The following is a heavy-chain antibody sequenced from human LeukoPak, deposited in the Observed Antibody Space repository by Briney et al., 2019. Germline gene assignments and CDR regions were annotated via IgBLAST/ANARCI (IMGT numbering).Heavy chain of an antibody. Sequence: GGSLRLSCAASGFTFSSYWMHWVRQVPGKGLVWVSRINTDGSSTNYADSVKGRFTISRDNSKNTLYLQMNSLRAEDTAVYYCAGDIGRTRGYSYGPGYWGQGTLVTVSS. J-gene: IGHJ4*02. CDR3: AGDIGRTRGYSYGPGY. CDR2: INTDGSST. CDR1: GFTFSSYW. V-gene: IGHV3-74*01. D-gene: IGHD5-18*01.